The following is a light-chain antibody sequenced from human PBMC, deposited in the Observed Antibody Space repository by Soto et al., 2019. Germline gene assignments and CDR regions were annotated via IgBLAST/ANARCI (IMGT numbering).Light chain of an antibody. CDR3: SSFTTTYFYV. Sequence: QSALTQPASVSGSLGQSITLSCTGSGGDIGAYNYVSWYQQHPGKAPKLIIYGVTHRPSGVSSRFSASKSAYTASLTISALQAEDEADYYCSSFTTTYFYVFGSGTKLTVL. V-gene: IGLV2-14*01. CDR2: GVT. J-gene: IGLJ1*01. CDR1: GGDIGAYNY.